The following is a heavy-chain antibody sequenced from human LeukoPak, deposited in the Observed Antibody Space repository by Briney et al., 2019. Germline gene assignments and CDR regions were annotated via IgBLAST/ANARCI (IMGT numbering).Heavy chain of an antibody. D-gene: IGHD1-26*01. CDR2: ISSSSSYI. CDR3: ARVLMSGSYFFGAFDI. V-gene: IGHV3-21*01. Sequence: GGSLRLSCAASGFTGSSNSMTWVRQAPGKGLEWVSSISSSSSYIYYADSVKGRFTISRDNAKNSLYLQMNSLRAEDTAVYYCARVLMSGSYFFGAFDIWGQGTMVTVSS. CDR1: GFTGSSNS. J-gene: IGHJ3*02.